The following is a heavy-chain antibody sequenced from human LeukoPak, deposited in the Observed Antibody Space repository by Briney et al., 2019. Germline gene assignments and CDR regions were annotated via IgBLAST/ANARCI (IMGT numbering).Heavy chain of an antibody. J-gene: IGHJ3*02. CDR3: AKDILGTTSDAFDI. Sequence: GGSLRLSCAASQFTFEDYAMHWVRQVPGKGLEWDSGITRNSGIIAYADSVKGRFTISRDNANKSLYLHMNSLRPEDTAFYYCAKDILGTTSDAFDIWGQGAMVIVSS. V-gene: IGHV3-9*01. CDR2: ITRNSGII. CDR1: QFTFEDYA. D-gene: IGHD1-7*01.